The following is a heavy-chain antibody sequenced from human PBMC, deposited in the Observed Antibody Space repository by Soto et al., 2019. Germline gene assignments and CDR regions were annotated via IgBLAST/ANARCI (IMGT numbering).Heavy chain of an antibody. V-gene: IGHV3-23*01. J-gene: IGHJ4*02. CDR3: AKAFSSDGSGFYYLYYFDP. CDR1: GFTFSSFA. Sequence: EVQLLESGGGLVQPGRSLRLSCGASGFTFSSFAMSWVRQAPGKGLECVSTISGYGGTAYYADSVKGRFTISRDNSKNTLYLQMNSLRAEDTAIYYCAKAFSSDGSGFYYLYYFDPWGQGAPVTVSS. D-gene: IGHD3-22*01. CDR2: ISGYGGTA.